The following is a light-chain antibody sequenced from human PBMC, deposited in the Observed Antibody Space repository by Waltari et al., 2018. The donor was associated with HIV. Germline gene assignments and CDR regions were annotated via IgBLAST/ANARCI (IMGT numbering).Light chain of an antibody. CDR2: NNN. J-gene: IGLJ2*01. CDR1: SSNIGSNP. CDR3: AAWEDSLKGPV. Sequence: QSVLNQPPSASGTPGQRVTISCSGSSSNIGSNPVTWYQPPPGAAPKLLIYNNNQRPSTVPDRFSGSKSGTSASLAISGLQSEDEADYYCAAWEDSLKGPVFGGGTKLTVL. V-gene: IGLV1-44*01.